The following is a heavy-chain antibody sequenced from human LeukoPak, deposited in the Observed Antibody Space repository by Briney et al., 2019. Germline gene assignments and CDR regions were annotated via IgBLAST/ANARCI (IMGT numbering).Heavy chain of an antibody. Sequence: GESLRLSCAASVFTFSSYAMHWVRKAPGKGLEWVAVISYDGSNKYYADSVKGRFTISRDNSKNTLYLQMNSLRAEDTAVYYCAREKTYTGIVGATSYYFDYWGQGTLVTVSS. J-gene: IGHJ4*02. CDR3: AREKTYTGIVGATSYYFDY. D-gene: IGHD1-26*01. CDR1: VFTFSSYA. V-gene: IGHV3-30-3*01. CDR2: ISYDGSNK.